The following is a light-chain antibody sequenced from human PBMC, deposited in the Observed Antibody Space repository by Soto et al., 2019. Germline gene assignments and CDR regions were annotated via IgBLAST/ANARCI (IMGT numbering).Light chain of an antibody. CDR2: GAS. V-gene: IGKV3-20*01. CDR3: QQYDIALFP. CDR1: QSVSSSY. Sequence: EIVLTQSPGTLSLSPGERATLSCRASQSVSSSYLAWYQQKPGQAPRLLIYGASSRATGIPDRVSASGSGRDFTLTISRLEPEDFAVNYCQQYDIALFPFGTGTKVDIK. J-gene: IGKJ3*01.